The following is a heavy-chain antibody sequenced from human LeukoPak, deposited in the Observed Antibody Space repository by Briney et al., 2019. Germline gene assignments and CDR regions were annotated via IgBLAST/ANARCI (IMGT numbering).Heavy chain of an antibody. CDR2: IYQSGST. J-gene: IGHJ3*02. CDR1: GGSISSGGYC. Sequence: SETLSLTCAVSGGSISSGGYCWSWIRQSSGKGLEWIGYIYQSGSTYYNPSLKSRVTISVDRSKNQFSLNLSSVTAADTAVYYCAKDSSEHSSSPDAFDIWGQGTMVTVSS. D-gene: IGHD6-13*01. CDR3: AKDSSEHSSSPDAFDI. V-gene: IGHV4-30-2*06.